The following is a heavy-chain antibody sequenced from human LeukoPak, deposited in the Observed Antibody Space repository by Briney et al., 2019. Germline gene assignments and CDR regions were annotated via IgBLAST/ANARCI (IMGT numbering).Heavy chain of an antibody. CDR3: ARDSPRDYFDY. Sequence: SQTLSLTCTVSGGSISSGGYYWSWIRQPPGKGLEWIGYIYYSGSTSYNPSLKSRVTISVDTSKNQFSLKLSSVTAADTAVYYCARDSPRDYFDYWGQGTLVTVSS. J-gene: IGHJ4*02. CDR2: IYYSGST. V-gene: IGHV4-61*08. CDR1: GGSISSGGYY.